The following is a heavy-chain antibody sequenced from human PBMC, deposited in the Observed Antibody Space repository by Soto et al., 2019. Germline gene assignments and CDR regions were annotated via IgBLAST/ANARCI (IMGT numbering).Heavy chain of an antibody. CDR2: IGDSGGTT. V-gene: IGHV3-23*01. J-gene: IGHJ4*02. CDR1: GFTFSSHA. Sequence: GGSLRLSCAASGFTFSSHAMCWVRQAPGKGLEWVSGIGDSGGTTYYADSVKGRFTISRDNSKNTLYLQMSSLRAEDTAIYYCAKVQDPGTVLTPYYFDYWGQGTLVTVSS. CDR3: AKVQDPGTVLTPYYFDY. D-gene: IGHD1-1*01.